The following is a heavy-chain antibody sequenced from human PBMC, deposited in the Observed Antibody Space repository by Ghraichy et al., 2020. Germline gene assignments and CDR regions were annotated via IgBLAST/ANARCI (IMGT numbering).Heavy chain of an antibody. CDR3: ARDRAAAPLYYFDY. CDR2: ISYDGSNK. J-gene: IGHJ4*02. D-gene: IGHD6-13*01. V-gene: IGHV3-30*04. CDR1: GFTFSSYA. Sequence: LSLTCAASGFTFSSYAMHWVRQAPGKGLEWVAVISYDGSNKYYADSVKGRFTISRDNSKNTLYLQMNSLRAEDTAVYYCARDRAAAPLYYFDYWGQGTLVTVSS.